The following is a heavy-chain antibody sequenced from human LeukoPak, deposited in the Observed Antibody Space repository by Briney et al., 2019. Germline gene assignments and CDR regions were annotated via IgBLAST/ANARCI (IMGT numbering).Heavy chain of an antibody. CDR3: AIGHYPDASCAGDCYYSY. V-gene: IGHV4-59*01. Sequence: SETLSLTCTVSGGSISSYYWSWIRQPPGKGLEWIGYIYYSGSTNYNPSLKSRVTISVDTSKNQFSLKLSSVTAADTAVYYCAIGHYPDASCAGDCYYSYWGQGTLVTVSS. CDR1: GGSISSYY. J-gene: IGHJ4*02. D-gene: IGHD2-21*02. CDR2: IYYSGST.